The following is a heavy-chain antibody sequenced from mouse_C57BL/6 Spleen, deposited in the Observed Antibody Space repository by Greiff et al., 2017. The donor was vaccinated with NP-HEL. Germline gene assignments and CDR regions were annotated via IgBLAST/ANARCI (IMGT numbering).Heavy chain of an antibody. CDR3: ERREDDYAPFAY. V-gene: IGHV1-50*01. J-gene: IGHJ3*01. CDR1: GYTFTSYW. Sequence: VQLQQSGAELVKPGASVKLSCKASGYTFTSYWMQWVKQRPGQGLEWIGEIDPSDSYTNYNQKFKGKATLTVDTSSSTAYMQLSSLTSEDSAVYYCERREDDYAPFAYWGQGTLVTVSA. D-gene: IGHD2-4*01. CDR2: IDPSDSYT.